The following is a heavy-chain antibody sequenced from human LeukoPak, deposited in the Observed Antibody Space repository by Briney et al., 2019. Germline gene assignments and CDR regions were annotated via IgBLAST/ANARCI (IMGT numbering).Heavy chain of an antibody. CDR2: ISWNSGSI. D-gene: IGHD3-22*01. V-gene: IGHV3-9*01. CDR1: GFTFDDYA. CDR3: AKDIGYYDSSGYVDY. Sequence: PGGSLRLSCAASGFTFDDYAMHWVRQAPGKGLEWVSGISWNSGSIGYADSVKGRFTISRDNAKNSLYLQMNSLRAEDTALYYCAKDIGYYDSSGYVDYWGQGTLVTVSS. J-gene: IGHJ4*02.